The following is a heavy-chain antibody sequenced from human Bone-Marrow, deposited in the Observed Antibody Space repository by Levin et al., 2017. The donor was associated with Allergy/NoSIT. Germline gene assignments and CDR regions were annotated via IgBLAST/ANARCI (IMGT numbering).Heavy chain of an antibody. J-gene: IGHJ4*02. CDR1: GYTFTGYY. V-gene: IGHV1-2*02. Sequence: ASVKVSCKASGYTFTGYYMHWVRQAPGQGLEWMGWINPNSGGTNYAQKFQGRVTMTRDTSISTAYMELSRLRSDDTAVYYCARDLEPSRSYYDSSGYYFSGVDYWGQGTLVTVSS. CDR2: INPNSGGT. CDR3: ARDLEPSRSYYDSSGYYFSGVDY. D-gene: IGHD3-22*01.